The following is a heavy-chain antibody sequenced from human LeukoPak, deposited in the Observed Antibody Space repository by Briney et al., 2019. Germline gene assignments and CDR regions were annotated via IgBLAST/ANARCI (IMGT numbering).Heavy chain of an antibody. V-gene: IGHV1-69*01. Sequence: ASVKVSCKASGGTFSSYAISWVRQAPGQGLEWMGGIIPIFGTANYAQKFQGRVTITADESTSTAYMELSSLRSEDTAVYYCAREGRYYYGSGSLDWGQGTLVTVSS. CDR1: GGTFSSYA. D-gene: IGHD3-10*01. CDR3: AREGRYYYGSGSLD. CDR2: IIPIFGTA. J-gene: IGHJ4*02.